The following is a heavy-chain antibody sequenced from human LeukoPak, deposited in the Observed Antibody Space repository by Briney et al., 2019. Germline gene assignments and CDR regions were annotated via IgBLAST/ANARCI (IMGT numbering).Heavy chain of an antibody. D-gene: IGHD3-3*01. CDR2: VSGRGDSA. CDR3: AKVTVFSDFWSGYHFEY. Sequence: PGGSLRLSCAASGFTFTSYPMSWVRQAPGRGLEWVSSVSGRGDSAYYTDSVKGRFTISRDNSKNTLYLQMNSLRAEDTAVYFCAKVTVFSDFWSGYHFEYWGQGTLVTVSS. J-gene: IGHJ4*02. V-gene: IGHV3-23*01. CDR1: GFTFTSYP.